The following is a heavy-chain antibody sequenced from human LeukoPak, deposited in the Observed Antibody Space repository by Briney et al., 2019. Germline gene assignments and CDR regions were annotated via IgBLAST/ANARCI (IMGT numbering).Heavy chain of an antibody. CDR2: VGTSIGAI. CDR1: GFIFTDYS. J-gene: IGHJ4*02. D-gene: IGHD1-26*01. V-gene: IGHV3-48*04. Sequence: PGGSLRLSCVASGFIFTDYSINWVRQAPGKGLEWVSYVGTSIGAISYADSVKGRFTISRDNAKNSLYLQMNSLRAEDTAVYYCARDNEGGYPAVFDYWGQGTLVTVSS. CDR3: ARDNEGGYPAVFDY.